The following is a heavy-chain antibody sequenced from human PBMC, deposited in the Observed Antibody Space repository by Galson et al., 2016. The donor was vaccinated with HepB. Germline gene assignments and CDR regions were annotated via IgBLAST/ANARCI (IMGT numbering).Heavy chain of an antibody. D-gene: IGHD6-19*01. V-gene: IGHV3-7*01. CDR1: GFTFSAYW. J-gene: IGHJ3*01. CDR2: TNQDGSGK. Sequence: SLRLSCAASGFTFSAYWMAWIRQAPGKGLEWVANTNQDGSGKHYVDSAKGRFTVSRDNAKNSVFLDMNSLRAEDTAVSYCVSGYTSGIWGQGTTVTVSS. CDR3: VSGYTSGI.